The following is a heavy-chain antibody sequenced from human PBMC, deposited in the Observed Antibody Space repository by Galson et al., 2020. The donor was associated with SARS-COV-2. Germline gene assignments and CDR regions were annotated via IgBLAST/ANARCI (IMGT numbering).Heavy chain of an antibody. CDR3: ARRDSPNSPNYYYYYYGMDV. V-gene: IGHV1-18*04. D-gene: IGHD1-7*01. J-gene: IGHJ6*02. CDR2: ISAYNGNT. Sequence: ASVKVSCKASGYTFTSYGISWVRQAPGQGLEWMGWISAYNGNTNYAQKLQGRVTMTTDTSTSTAYMELRSLRSDDTAVYYCARRDSPNSPNYYYYYYGMDVWGQGTTVTVSS. CDR1: GYTFTSYG.